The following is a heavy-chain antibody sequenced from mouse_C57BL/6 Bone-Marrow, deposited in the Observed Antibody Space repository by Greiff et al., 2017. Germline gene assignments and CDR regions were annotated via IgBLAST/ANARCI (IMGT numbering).Heavy chain of an antibody. CDR1: GFSLSTFGMG. CDR3: ARLSTMIKTWDAMDY. Sequence: QVQLKESGPGILQPSQTLSLTCSFSGFSLSTFGMGVGWIRHPSGKGLEWLAHIWCDDDKYYNPVLKSRPTTSKDTSKKQVFLKIANVDTADTATYDCARLSTMIKTWDAMDYWGQGTSVTVSS. D-gene: IGHD2-4*01. J-gene: IGHJ4*01. V-gene: IGHV8-8*01. CDR2: IWCDDDK.